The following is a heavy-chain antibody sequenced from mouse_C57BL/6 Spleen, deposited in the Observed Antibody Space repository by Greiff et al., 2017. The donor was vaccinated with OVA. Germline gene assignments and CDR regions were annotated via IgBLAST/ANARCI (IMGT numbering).Heavy chain of an antibody. V-gene: IGHV1-76*01. CDR1: GYTFTDYY. D-gene: IGHD2-1*01. CDR2: IYPGSGNT. Sequence: LQESGAELVRPGASVKLSCKASGYTFTDYYINWVKQRPGQGLEWIARIYPGSGNTYYNEKFKGKATLTAEKSSSTAYMQLSSLTSEDSAVYFCARGDGNPDYWGQGTTLTVSS. CDR3: ARGDGNPDY. J-gene: IGHJ2*01.